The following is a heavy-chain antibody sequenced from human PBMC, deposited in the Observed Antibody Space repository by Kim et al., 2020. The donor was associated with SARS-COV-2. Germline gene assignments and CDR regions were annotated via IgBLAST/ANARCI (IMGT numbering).Heavy chain of an antibody. CDR1: GYTFTGYY. CDR3: ARLPTRPYSSGWQPFDY. Sequence: ASVKVSCKASGYTFTGYYMHWVRQAPGQGLEWMGWINPNSGGTNYAQKFQGRVTMTRDTSISTAYMELSGLRSDDTAVYYCARLPTRPYSSGWQPFDYWGQGTLVTVSS. D-gene: IGHD6-19*01. V-gene: IGHV1-2*02. J-gene: IGHJ4*02. CDR2: INPNSGGT.